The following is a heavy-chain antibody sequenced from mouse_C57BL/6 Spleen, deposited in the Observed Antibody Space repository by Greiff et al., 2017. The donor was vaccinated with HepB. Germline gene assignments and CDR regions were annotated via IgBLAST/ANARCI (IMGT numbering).Heavy chain of an antibody. CDR1: GYTFTSYG. J-gene: IGHJ4*01. CDR3: ARREGYAMDY. CDR2: IYPRSGNT. V-gene: IGHV1-81*01. Sequence: QVQLKESGAELARPGASVKLSCKASGYTFTSYGISWVKQRTGQGLEWIGEIYPRSGNTYYNEKFKGKATLTADKSSSTAYMELRSLTSEDSAVYFCARREGYAMDYWGQGTSVTVSS.